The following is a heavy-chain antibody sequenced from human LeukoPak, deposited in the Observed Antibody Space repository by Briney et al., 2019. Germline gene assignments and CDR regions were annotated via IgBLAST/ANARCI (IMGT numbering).Heavy chain of an antibody. J-gene: IGHJ4*02. CDR1: GFTVSYNY. CDR2: IYSGGST. Sequence: AGGSLRLSCAASGFTVSYNYMSWVRQAPGKGLEWVSVIYSGGSTYYADSVKGRFTISRDNSKNTLYFQMNSLRAEDTAVYYCASTPPRYLGYFDYWGQGTLVTGSS. D-gene: IGHD3-9*01. CDR3: ASTPPRYLGYFDY. V-gene: IGHV3-53*01.